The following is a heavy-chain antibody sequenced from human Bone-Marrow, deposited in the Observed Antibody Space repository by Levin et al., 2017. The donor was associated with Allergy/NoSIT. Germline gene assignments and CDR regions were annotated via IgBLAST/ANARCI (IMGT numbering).Heavy chain of an antibody. CDR2: VKSRTDGATA. CDR3: STGPAEYFDSSGHSYINDF. CDR1: GFIFTDAW. J-gene: IGHJ4*02. V-gene: IGHV3-15*01. Sequence: PGGSLRLSCAVSGFIFTDAWLTWVRQAPGKGLELVGRVKSRTDGATADYNAPVKDRFTISRDDSNNLVFLEMTSLEIDDTGFYYCSTGPAEYFDSSGHSYINDFWGQGTLVTVSS. D-gene: IGHD4-23*01.